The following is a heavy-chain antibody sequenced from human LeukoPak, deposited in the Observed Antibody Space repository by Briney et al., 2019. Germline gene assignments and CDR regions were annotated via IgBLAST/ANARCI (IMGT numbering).Heavy chain of an antibody. D-gene: IGHD2-2*01. CDR3: AGSIVVVPAATHDAFDI. Sequence: GESLKISCKGSGYSFTSYWIGWVRQMPGKGLEWMGIIYPGDSDTRYSPSFQGQVTISADKSISTAYLQWSSLKASDTAMYYCAGSIVVVPAATHDAFDIWGQGTMVTVSS. CDR2: IYPGDSDT. CDR1: GYSFTSYW. J-gene: IGHJ3*02. V-gene: IGHV5-51*01.